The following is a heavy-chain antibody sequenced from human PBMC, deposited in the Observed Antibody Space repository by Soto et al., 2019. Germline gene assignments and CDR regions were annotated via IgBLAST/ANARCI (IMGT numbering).Heavy chain of an antibody. Sequence: GASVKVSCTASGYSVVSYGIGGVRQAPGQGLEWMGWISAYNGDTRYAQILQGRVTMTADTSTTTAYMELRSLRSDDTAVYYCARCSDTYCYMEHFDYWGQGTPVTVSS. V-gene: IGHV1-18*01. D-gene: IGHD2-2*01. J-gene: IGHJ4*02. CDR2: ISAYNGDT. CDR3: ARCSDTYCYMEHFDY. CDR1: GYSVVSYG.